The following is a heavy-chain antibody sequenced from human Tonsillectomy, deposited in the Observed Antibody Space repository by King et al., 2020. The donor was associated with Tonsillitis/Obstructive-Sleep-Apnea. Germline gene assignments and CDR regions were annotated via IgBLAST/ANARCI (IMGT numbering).Heavy chain of an antibody. V-gene: IGHV4-34*01. D-gene: IGHD3-22*01. CDR1: GGSFSGYY. J-gene: IGHJ4*02. CDR3: AGALSSYYYS. Sequence: VQLQQRGAGLLKTSETLSLTCAVYGGSFSGYYWRWIRQTPGKGLERIGEINHSGSTNYNPSLKSRVTISVDTSKNQFSLKLSSVTAADTAVYFCAGALSSYYYSWGQGTLVTVSS. CDR2: INHSGST.